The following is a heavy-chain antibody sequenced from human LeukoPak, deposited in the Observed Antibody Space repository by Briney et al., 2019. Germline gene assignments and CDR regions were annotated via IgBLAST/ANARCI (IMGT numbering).Heavy chain of an antibody. D-gene: IGHD5-12*01. CDR2: IIPILGIA. CDR3: AREPPXGVXTQD. V-gene: IGHV1-69*04. Sequence: SCTAXGGTFSSXXXXXXRXXXXXGLXWXGRIIPILGIANYAHKFQGRVTITADRSTSTAYMELRSLRSEDTAVYYCAREPPXGVXTQDWGQGXXXXVSS. J-gene: IGHJ4*02. CDR1: GGTFSSXX.